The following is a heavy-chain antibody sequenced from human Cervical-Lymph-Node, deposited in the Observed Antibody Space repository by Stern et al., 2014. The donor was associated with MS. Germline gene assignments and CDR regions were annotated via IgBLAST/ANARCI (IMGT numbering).Heavy chain of an antibody. CDR1: GFTFGSNY. CDR2: ITKTGSP. D-gene: IGHD1-1*01. CDR3: ARDTDSPERSDW. Sequence: EVQLLESGGGLIQPGGSLRLSCAASGFTFGSNYMTWVRQAPGKGLEWVSLITKTGSPFYAASVKGRFTISRDNSKIMVYLHMTSLRAEDTAMYYCARDTDSPERSDWWGKGTLVPVS. V-gene: IGHV3-53*01. J-gene: IGHJ4*02.